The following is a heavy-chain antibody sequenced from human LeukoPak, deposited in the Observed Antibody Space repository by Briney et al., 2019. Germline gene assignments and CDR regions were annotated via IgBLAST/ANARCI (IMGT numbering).Heavy chain of an antibody. J-gene: IGHJ6*03. CDR2: MNHSGST. CDR1: GGSFSGYY. CDR3: ARVRGAARDYYYYYMDV. V-gene: IGHV4-34*01. Sequence: KPSETLSLTCAVYGGSFSGYYWSWIRQPPGKGLEWIGEMNHSGSTNYNPSLKSRVPISVDTSKNQFSLKLSSVTAADTAAYYCARVRGAARDYYYYYMDVWGQGTLVTVSS. D-gene: IGHD6-6*01.